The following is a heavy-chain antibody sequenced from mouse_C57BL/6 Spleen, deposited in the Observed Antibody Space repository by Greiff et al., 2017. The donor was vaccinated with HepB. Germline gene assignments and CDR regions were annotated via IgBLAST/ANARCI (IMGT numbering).Heavy chain of an antibody. Sequence: EVHLVESGGDLVKPGGSLKLSCAASGFTFSSYGMSWVRQTPDKRLEWVATISSGGSYTYYPDSVKGRFTISRDNAKNTLYLQMSSLKSEDTAMYYCARRLYGAMDYWGQGTSVTVSS. CDR1: GFTFSSYG. CDR2: ISSGGSYT. V-gene: IGHV5-6*01. CDR3: ARRLYGAMDY. J-gene: IGHJ4*01. D-gene: IGHD2-12*01.